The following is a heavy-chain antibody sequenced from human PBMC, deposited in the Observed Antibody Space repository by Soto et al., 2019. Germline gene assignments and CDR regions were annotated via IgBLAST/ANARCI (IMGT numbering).Heavy chain of an antibody. D-gene: IGHD3-22*01. J-gene: IGHJ4*01. V-gene: IGHV4-39*01. CDR2: IYSGGNA. CDR1: GGSSSSTTYY. CDR3: SGQGYESRGYFYAY. Sequence: QLLLQESGPGLVKPSETLSLTCTVSGGSSSSTTYYWGWIRQSPGKGLEWIGNIYSGGNAYYNPSLKSRVAISVDTSKSHLSLQLISETAADTAVCYSSGQGYESRGYFYAYWGHGTLVTVSS.